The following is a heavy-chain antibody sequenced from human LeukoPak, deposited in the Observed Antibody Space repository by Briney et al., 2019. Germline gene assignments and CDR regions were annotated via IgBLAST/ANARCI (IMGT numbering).Heavy chain of an antibody. J-gene: IGHJ4*02. CDR1: GFIFRNYA. CDR2: ITGSGDTT. Sequence: GGSLRLSCAASGFIFRNYAMSWVRQAPGKGLEWVSAITGSGDTTYYADSVKGRFTISRDNSKNTLYVEMNTLRAEDTAVYYCAKWGDYDILTGYYVSYFWGQGTLVTVSS. CDR3: AKWGDYDILTGYYVSYF. D-gene: IGHD3-9*01. V-gene: IGHV3-23*01.